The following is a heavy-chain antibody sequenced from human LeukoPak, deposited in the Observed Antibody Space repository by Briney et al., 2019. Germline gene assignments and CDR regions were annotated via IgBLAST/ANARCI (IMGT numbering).Heavy chain of an antibody. V-gene: IGHV4-4*07. CDR3: ARIPSVFKGSAWYEAWVDP. CDR2: THTSGST. J-gene: IGHJ5*02. D-gene: IGHD6-19*01. CDR1: GGSMNNYY. Sequence: PSETLSLTCTVSGGSMNNYYWSWLRQPGGKGLEWIGRTHTSGSTNYNASLKSRVSMSLVTSKNQFSLQLSSVNAAGTAVYYCARIPSVFKGSAWYEAWVDPWGQGTLVTVSS.